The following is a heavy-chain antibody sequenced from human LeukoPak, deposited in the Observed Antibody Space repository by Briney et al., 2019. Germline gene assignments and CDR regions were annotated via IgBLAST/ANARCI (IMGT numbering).Heavy chain of an antibody. CDR1: GYTFSSYG. J-gene: IGHJ4*02. V-gene: IGHV1-18*01. CDR3: ARGDGNYYDY. Sequence: ASVKVSCKASGYTFSSYGTSWVRQAPGQGLEWMGWISAYNGNTNYAQKFQGRVTMTTDTSTSTAYMELRSLRSDDTAVYFCARGDGNYYDYWGQGTLVTVSS. CDR2: ISAYNGNT. D-gene: IGHD1-26*01.